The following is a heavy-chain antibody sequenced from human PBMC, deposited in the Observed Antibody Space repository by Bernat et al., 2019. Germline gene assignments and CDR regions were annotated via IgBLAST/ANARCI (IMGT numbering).Heavy chain of an antibody. CDR1: GFTFSSYA. Sequence: AASGFTFSSYAMHLVRQAPGKGLEGVAVISYDGINKYYADSVKGRFTISRDNSKNTLYLQMNSLRAEETAVYYWARGDGTRDNWFDTWGQGTL. CDR3: ARGDGTRDNWFDT. CDR2: ISYDGINK. D-gene: IGHD1-14*01. V-gene: IGHV3-30*01. J-gene: IGHJ5*02.